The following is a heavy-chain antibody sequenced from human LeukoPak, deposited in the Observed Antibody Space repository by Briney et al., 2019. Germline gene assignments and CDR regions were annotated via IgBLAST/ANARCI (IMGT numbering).Heavy chain of an antibody. Sequence: SETLSLTCTVSGYSISSGYYWGWIRQPPGKGLEWIGSIYHSGSTYYNPSLKSRVTISVDTSKNQFSLKLSSVTAADTAVYYCAGEARTGKGMNFDYWGQGTLVTVSS. CDR2: IYHSGST. CDR1: GYSISSGYY. J-gene: IGHJ4*02. V-gene: IGHV4-38-2*02. D-gene: IGHD3/OR15-3a*01. CDR3: AGEARTGKGMNFDY.